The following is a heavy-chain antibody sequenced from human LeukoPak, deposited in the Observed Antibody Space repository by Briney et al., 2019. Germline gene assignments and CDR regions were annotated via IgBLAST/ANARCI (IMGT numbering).Heavy chain of an antibody. CDR1: GYTFSTHW. Sequence: GESLKISCKGSGYTFSTHWIAWVRQMPGKGLEWMGSIYPGDPDIRYSPSFQGQVSISADKSITTAYLQWSSLRPSDTAMYFCARGAGIVGATLFDYWGQGTLVTVSS. CDR2: IYPGDPDI. V-gene: IGHV5-51*01. CDR3: ARGAGIVGATLFDY. D-gene: IGHD1-26*01. J-gene: IGHJ4*02.